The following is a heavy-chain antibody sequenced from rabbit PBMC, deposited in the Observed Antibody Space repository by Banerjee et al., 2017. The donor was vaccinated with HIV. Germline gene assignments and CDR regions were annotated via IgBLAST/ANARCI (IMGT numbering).Heavy chain of an antibody. CDR3: ARDGFGVPDFNL. V-gene: IGHV1S45*01. CDR2: IYTGSSGTT. Sequence: QEQLEESGGGLVKPEGSLTLTCTASGFSFSSSYYMCWVRQAPGKGLEWIACIYTGSSGTTYYASWAKGRFTISKSSSTTVTLQVTSLTAADTATYFCARDGFGVPDFNLWGQATLVTVS. J-gene: IGHJ4*01. D-gene: IGHD5-1*01. CDR1: GFSFSSSYY.